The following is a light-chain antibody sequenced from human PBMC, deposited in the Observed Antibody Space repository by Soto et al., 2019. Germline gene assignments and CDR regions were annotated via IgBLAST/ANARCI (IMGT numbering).Light chain of an antibody. CDR1: QSVSSSY. CDR2: CAS. Sequence: EIVLTQSPGTLSLSPGERATLSCRASQSVSSSYLAWYQQKPGQAPRLLIYCASSRATGIPDRFSGSGSGTDFTLTISRLETEDFAVYYCQQYGSSPWTFGQGTKVEIK. V-gene: IGKV3-20*01. J-gene: IGKJ1*01. CDR3: QQYGSSPWT.